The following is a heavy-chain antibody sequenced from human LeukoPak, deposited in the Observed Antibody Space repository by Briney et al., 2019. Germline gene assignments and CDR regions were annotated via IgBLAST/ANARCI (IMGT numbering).Heavy chain of an antibody. Sequence: PSETLSLTCAVYGGSFSGYYWSWIRQPPGKGLEWIGEINHSVSTNYNPSLKSRVTISVDTTKHQFSLKLSSVTAADTAVYYCAREEWLLLGGYYYYMDVWGKGTTVTISS. CDR1: GGSFSGYY. V-gene: IGHV4-34*01. D-gene: IGHD3-22*01. J-gene: IGHJ6*03. CDR2: INHSVST. CDR3: AREEWLLLGGYYYYMDV.